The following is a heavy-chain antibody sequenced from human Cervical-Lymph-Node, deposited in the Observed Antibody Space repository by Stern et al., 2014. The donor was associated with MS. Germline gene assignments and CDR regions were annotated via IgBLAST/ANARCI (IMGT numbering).Heavy chain of an antibody. V-gene: IGHV1-69*01. CDR1: GGTFSSYA. CDR3: ARGELKEGLVRGMDV. CDR2: IMPIFGTA. J-gene: IGHJ6*02. Sequence: VQLGESGAEVKKPGSSVKVSCKASGGTFSSYAISWVRQAPGQGLEWMGGIMPIFGTANYHQKFQARVTISADESTSTAYMELSSLRSEDTAVYYCARGELKEGLVRGMDVWGQGTTVTVSS. D-gene: IGHD1-26*01.